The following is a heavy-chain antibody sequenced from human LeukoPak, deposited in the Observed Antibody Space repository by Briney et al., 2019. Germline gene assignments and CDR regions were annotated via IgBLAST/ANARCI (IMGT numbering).Heavy chain of an antibody. CDR1: GYTFSSYD. Sequence: ASXTVSCKASGYTFSSYDINWVRQAAGQGIEWMGWKNPNSGRAGFAQKFQGRLTMTTDTSISTAYMELSSLTSEDTAVYYCARGPVRTHGMDVWGQGPTVTVSS. V-gene: IGHV1-8*01. CDR3: ARGPVRTHGMDV. CDR2: KNPNSGRA. J-gene: IGHJ6*02.